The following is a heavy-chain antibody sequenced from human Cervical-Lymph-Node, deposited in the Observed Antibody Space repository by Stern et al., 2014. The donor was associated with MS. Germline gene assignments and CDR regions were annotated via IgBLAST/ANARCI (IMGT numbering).Heavy chain of an antibody. D-gene: IGHD4-17*01. CDR3: ARSATVTPNAFDI. V-gene: IGHV4-30-2*01. CDR2: IYHSGST. Sequence: MQLVESGSGLVKPSQTLSLTCAVSGGSSSSGGYSWSWIRQPPGKGLEWIGYIYHSGSTYYHPSLKSRVTISVERAKNQLPLKMSSLTAADTAVYYCARSATVTPNAFDIWGQGTMVTVSS. J-gene: IGHJ3*02. CDR1: GGSSSSGGYS.